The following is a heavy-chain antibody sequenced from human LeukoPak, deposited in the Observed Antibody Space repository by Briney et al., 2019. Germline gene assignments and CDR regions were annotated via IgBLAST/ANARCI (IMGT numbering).Heavy chain of an antibody. CDR3: ARDSAGSNWFDP. Sequence: ASVKVSCKASGGTFSSYAISWVRQAPGQGLEWMGGIIPIFGTANYAQKFQGRVTITTDESTSTAYMEQSSLRSEDTAVYYCARDSAGSNWFDPWGQGTLVTVSS. CDR2: IIPIFGTA. CDR1: GGTFSSYA. J-gene: IGHJ5*02. V-gene: IGHV1-69*05. D-gene: IGHD1-26*01.